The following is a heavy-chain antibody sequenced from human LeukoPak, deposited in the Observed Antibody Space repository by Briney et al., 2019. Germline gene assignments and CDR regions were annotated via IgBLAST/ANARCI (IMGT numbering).Heavy chain of an antibody. V-gene: IGHV5-51*01. J-gene: IGHJ3*02. CDR3: ARRRRYGGNRDAFDI. Sequence: GESLKISCKGSGYSFTSYWIGWVRQMPGKGLEWMGIIYPGDSDTRYSPSFQGQVTISADKSISTAYLQRSSLKASDTAMYYCARRRRYGGNRDAFDIWGQGTMVTVSS. CDR2: IYPGDSDT. D-gene: IGHD4-23*01. CDR1: GYSFTSYW.